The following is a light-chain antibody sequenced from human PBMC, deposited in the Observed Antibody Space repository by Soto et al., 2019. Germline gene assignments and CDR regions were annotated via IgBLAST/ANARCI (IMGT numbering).Light chain of an antibody. CDR2: GAS. CDR1: QSVSSSN. V-gene: IGKV3-20*01. J-gene: IGKJ2*01. Sequence: EIVLTQSPGTLSLSPGERATLSCRASQSVSSSNLAWYQQKTGQAPRVLIHGASSRATGIPDRFSGSGSGTDFTLTISRLEPEDFAVYFCQQYGNPPPNAFGQGTKVEIK. CDR3: QQYGNPPPNA.